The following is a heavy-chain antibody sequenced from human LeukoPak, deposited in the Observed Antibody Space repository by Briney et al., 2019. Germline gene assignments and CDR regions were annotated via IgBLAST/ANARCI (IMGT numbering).Heavy chain of an antibody. D-gene: IGHD3-3*01. CDR3: ARVERVLRFLEWLQNDI. J-gene: IGHJ3*02. Sequence: ASVKVSCKASGYTFTSYGISWVRQAPGQGLEWMGWISAYNGNTNYAQKLQGRVTMTTDTSTSTAYMELSSLRSEDTAVYYCARVERVLRFLEWLQNDIWGQGTMVTVSS. CDR1: GYTFTSYG. CDR2: ISAYNGNT. V-gene: IGHV1-18*01.